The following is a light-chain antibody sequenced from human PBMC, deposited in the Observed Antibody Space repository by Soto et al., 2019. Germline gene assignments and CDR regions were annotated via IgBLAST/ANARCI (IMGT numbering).Light chain of an antibody. CDR2: AND. CDR1: RSNIGGNA. CDR3: AVWDDNLKGL. V-gene: IGLV1-44*01. Sequence: QSVLTQPPSMSGTPGQRVTISCSGSRSNIGGNAVTWYQQVPGTAPKLLIYANDQRPSGVSDRFSGSKSATSACLAISGLQSEDEADYYCAVWDDNLKGLFGGGTQLTVL. J-gene: IGLJ2*01.